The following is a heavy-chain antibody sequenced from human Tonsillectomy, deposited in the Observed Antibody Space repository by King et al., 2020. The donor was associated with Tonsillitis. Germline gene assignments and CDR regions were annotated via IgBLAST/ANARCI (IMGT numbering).Heavy chain of an antibody. V-gene: IGHV1-2*02. CDR1: GYTFTGYY. CDR3: ARGSGAFDY. Sequence: QLVQSGAEVKKPGASVKVSCKTSGYTFTGYYIHWVRQAPGQGLEWMGWINPNSGGTNFAQKVQGRVTMTGATSISTAYLALCRLRSDDTAVYFCARGSGAFDYWGQGTLVTVSS. J-gene: IGHJ4*02. CDR2: INPNSGGT. D-gene: IGHD6-25*01.